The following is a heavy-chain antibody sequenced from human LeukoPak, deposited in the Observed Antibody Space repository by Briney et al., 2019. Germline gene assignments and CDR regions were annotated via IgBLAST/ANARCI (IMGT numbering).Heavy chain of an antibody. CDR2: ISAYNGNT. J-gene: IGHJ4*02. CDR3: ARPGDSRAFDY. Sequence: ASVKVSCKASGYTFTSYGISWVRQAPGQGLEWMGWISAYNGNTNYAQKFQGRVTMTRDMSTSTVYMELSSLRSEDTAVYYCARPGDSRAFDYWGQGTLVTVSS. D-gene: IGHD4-17*01. V-gene: IGHV1-18*01. CDR1: GYTFTSYG.